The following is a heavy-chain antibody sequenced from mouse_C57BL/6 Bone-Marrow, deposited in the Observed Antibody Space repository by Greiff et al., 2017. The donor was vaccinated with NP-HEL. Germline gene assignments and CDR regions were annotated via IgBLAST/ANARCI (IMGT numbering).Heavy chain of an antibody. CDR2: ISSGSSTI. Sequence: EVMLVESGGGLVKPGGSLKLSCAASGFTFSDYGMHWVRQAPEKGLEWVAYISSGSSTIYYADTVKGRFTISRDNAKNTLFLQMTSRRSEDTAMYYCANSNYWGYAMDYWGQGTSVTVSS. D-gene: IGHD2-5*01. CDR3: ANSNYWGYAMDY. V-gene: IGHV5-17*01. CDR1: GFTFSDYG. J-gene: IGHJ4*01.